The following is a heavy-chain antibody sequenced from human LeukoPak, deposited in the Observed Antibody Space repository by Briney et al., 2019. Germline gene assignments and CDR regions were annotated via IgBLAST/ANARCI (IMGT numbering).Heavy chain of an antibody. J-gene: IGHJ4*02. CDR3: ARDAHSSGWYGFDY. CDR1: GFTFSSYA. CDR2: ISYDGSNK. V-gene: IGHV3-30-3*01. D-gene: IGHD6-19*01. Sequence: HAGGSLRLSCAASGFTFSSYAMHWVRQAPGKGLEWVAVISYDGSNKYYADSVKGRFTISRDNSKNTLYLQMNSLRAEDTAVYYCARDAHSSGWYGFDYWGQGTLVTVSS.